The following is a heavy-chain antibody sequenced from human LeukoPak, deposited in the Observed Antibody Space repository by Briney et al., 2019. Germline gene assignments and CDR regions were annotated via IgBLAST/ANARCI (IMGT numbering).Heavy chain of an antibody. CDR1: GYTFTGYY. CDR3: ARGAGATKNWFDP. CDR2: INPNSGGT. D-gene: IGHD1-26*01. Sequence: GASVKVSCKASGYTFTGYYMHWVRQAPGQGLEWMGWINPNSGGTNYAQKFQGRVTMTRDTSISTAYMELSRLRSEDTAVYYCARGAGATKNWFDPWGQGTLVTVSS. V-gene: IGHV1-2*02. J-gene: IGHJ5*02.